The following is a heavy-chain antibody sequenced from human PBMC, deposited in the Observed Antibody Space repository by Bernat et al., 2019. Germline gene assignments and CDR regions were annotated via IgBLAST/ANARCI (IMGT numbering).Heavy chain of an antibody. D-gene: IGHD3-10*01. CDR2: INHSGST. Sequence: QVQLQQWGAGLLKPSETLSLTCAVYGRSFSGYYWSWIRQPPGKGLEWIGEINHSGSTNYNPSLKSRVTISVDTSKNQFSLKLSSVTAADTAVYYCARKRGFDYWGQGTLVTVSS. J-gene: IGHJ4*02. V-gene: IGHV4-34*01. CDR1: GRSFSGYY. CDR3: ARKRGFDY.